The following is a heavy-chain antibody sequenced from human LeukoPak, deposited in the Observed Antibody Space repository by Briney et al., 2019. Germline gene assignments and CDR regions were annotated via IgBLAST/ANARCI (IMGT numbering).Heavy chain of an antibody. D-gene: IGHD3-22*01. CDR1: GFTVDSNY. CDR3: ARGDDSGYYDYFDY. Sequence: PGGSLRLSCAASGFTVDSNYLSWVRQAPGKGLEWVSTIYTGGNTYYAASVKGRFTISRGFSKNTVFLHMNSLRAEDTAMYYCARGDDSGYYDYFDYWGQGALVTVSS. CDR2: IYTGGNT. V-gene: IGHV3-53*01. J-gene: IGHJ4*02.